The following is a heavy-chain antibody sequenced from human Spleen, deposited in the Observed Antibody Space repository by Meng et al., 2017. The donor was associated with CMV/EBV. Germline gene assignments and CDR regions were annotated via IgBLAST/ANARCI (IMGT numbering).Heavy chain of an antibody. D-gene: IGHD3-3*01. CDR1: GFTFSSYA. CDR2: ISGSGGST. CDR3: AKDGYYDFWSGWQGNWFDP. V-gene: IGHV3-23*01. Sequence: GESLKISCAASGFTFSSYAMSWVRQAPGKGLEWVSAISGSGGSTYHADSVKGRFTISRDNSKNTLYLQMNSLRAEDTAVYYCAKDGYYDFWSGWQGNWFDPWGQGTLVTVSS. J-gene: IGHJ5*02.